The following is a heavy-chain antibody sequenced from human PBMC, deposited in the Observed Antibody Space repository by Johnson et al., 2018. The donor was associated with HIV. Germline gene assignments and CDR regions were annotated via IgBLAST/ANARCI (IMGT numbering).Heavy chain of an antibody. CDR1: GFTVSSHG. CDR3: ARDPDPFREYHGDAFDI. CDR2: IRYDETNK. J-gene: IGHJ3*02. Sequence: QVQLVESGGGLVQPGGSLRLACAASGFTVSSHGMHWVRQAPGKGLEWVTFIRYDETNKYYADSVKGRFTISRDSSKDTLYVQMNSLRGEDTAVYYCARDPDPFREYHGDAFDIWGQGTVVTVSS. D-gene: IGHD3-10*01. V-gene: IGHV3-30*02.